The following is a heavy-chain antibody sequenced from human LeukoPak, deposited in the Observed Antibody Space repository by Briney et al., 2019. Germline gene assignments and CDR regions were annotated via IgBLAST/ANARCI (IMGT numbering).Heavy chain of an antibody. CDR2: IYHSGST. Sequence: PSQTLSLTCAVSGGSISSGGYSWSWIRQPPGKGLERIGYIYHSGSTYYNPSLKSRVTISVDRSKNQFSLKLSSVTAADTAVYYCARVAGGYCSSTSCYTNNWFDPWGQGTLVTVSS. D-gene: IGHD2-2*02. J-gene: IGHJ5*02. CDR3: ARVAGGYCSSTSCYTNNWFDP. CDR1: GGSISSGGYS. V-gene: IGHV4-30-2*01.